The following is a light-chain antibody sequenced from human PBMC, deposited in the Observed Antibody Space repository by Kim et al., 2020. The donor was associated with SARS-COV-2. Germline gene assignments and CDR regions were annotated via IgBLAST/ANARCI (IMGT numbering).Light chain of an antibody. J-gene: IGKJ3*01. CDR1: PSISSW. V-gene: IGKV1-5*03. Sequence: DIQMTQSPSTLSASVGDRVTITCRASPSISSWLAWYQQKPGKAPKLLIYKASSLESGVPSRFSGSGSGTEFTLTISSLQPDDFATYYCQQYNSYWGIAFGLGTKVDIK. CDR2: KAS. CDR3: QQYNSYWGIA.